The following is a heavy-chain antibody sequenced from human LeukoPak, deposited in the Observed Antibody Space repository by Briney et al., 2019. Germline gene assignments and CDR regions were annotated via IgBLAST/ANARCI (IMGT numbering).Heavy chain of an antibody. J-gene: IGHJ5*02. V-gene: IGHV3-23*01. Sequence: GGSLRLSCEASGFTLSSYAMSWVRQAPGKGLEWVSIISGSGEDTYYTDSVKGRFTISRDNSKNTLSLQMSSLRVEDTAVYYCARFGSTSWTRWFDPWGQGTLVTVSS. CDR2: ISGSGEDT. CDR3: ARFGSTSWTRWFDP. D-gene: IGHD6-13*01. CDR1: GFTLSSYA.